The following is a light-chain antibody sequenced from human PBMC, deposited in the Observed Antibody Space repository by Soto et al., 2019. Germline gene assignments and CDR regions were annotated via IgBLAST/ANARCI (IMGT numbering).Light chain of an antibody. CDR3: QQYDKFPPYT. Sequence: IPMTQSPSSLSASSGDRVTITCQASQDIDNYLNGYQQKPGQDPKLLIYDAANLETGVPSRFIGRGSGTDFTFTISSLQPEDIATYYCQQYDKFPPYTFGQGTKLELK. V-gene: IGKV1-33*01. J-gene: IGKJ2*01. CDR1: QDIDNY. CDR2: DAA.